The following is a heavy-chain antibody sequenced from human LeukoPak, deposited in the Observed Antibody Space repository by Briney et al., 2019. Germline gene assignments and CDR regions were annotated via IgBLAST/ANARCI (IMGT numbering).Heavy chain of an antibody. CDR2: INPNSGGT. Sequence: GASVKVSCKASGYTFTGYYMHWVRQAPGQGLEWMGWINPNSGGTNYAQEFQGWVTMTRDTSISTAYMELSRLRSDDTAVYYCARGGDILWFGDAFDYWGQGTLVTVSS. D-gene: IGHD3-10*01. CDR3: ARGGDILWFGDAFDY. V-gene: IGHV1-2*04. J-gene: IGHJ4*02. CDR1: GYTFTGYY.